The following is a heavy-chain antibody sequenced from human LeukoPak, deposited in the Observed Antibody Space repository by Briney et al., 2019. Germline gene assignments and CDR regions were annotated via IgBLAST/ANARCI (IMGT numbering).Heavy chain of an antibody. V-gene: IGHV3-48*03. J-gene: IGHJ3*02. CDR1: GFTFSSYE. CDR3: ARTYQLLYDDAFDI. D-gene: IGHD2-2*02. CDR2: ISSSHTI. Sequence: GGSLRLSCAASGFTFSSYEMNWVRQAPGKGLEWVSYISSSHTIYYADSVKGRFTISRDNAKNSLYLQMNSLRAEDTAMYYCARTYQLLYDDAFDIWGQGTMVTVSS.